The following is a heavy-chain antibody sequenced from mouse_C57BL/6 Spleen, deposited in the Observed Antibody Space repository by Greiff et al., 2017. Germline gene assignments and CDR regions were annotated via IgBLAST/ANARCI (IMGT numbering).Heavy chain of an antibody. J-gene: IGHJ2*01. CDR1: GYTFTSYW. V-gene: IGHV1-61*01. CDR2: IYPSDSET. CDR3: ARLFITTADFDY. Sequence: VQLQQSGAELVRPGSSVKLSCKASGYTFTSYWMDWVKQRPGQGLEWIGNIYPSDSETHYNQKFKDKATLTVDKSSSTAYMQLSSLTSEDSAVYYCARLFITTADFDYWGQGTTLTVSS. D-gene: IGHD1-1*01.